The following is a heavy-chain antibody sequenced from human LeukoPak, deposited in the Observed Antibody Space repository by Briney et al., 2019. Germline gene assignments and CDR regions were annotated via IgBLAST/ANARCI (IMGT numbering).Heavy chain of an antibody. J-gene: IGHJ4*02. Sequence: PGGSLRLSCAASGFTFSSYDMHWVRQATGKGLEWVSAIGTAGDTYYPGSVKGRFTISRENAKNSLYLQMNSLRAGDTAVYYCARSDGYTMAFDYCGQGTLVTVSS. CDR1: GFTFSSYD. V-gene: IGHV3-13*04. CDR2: IGTAGDT. D-gene: IGHD5-24*01. CDR3: ARSDGYTMAFDY.